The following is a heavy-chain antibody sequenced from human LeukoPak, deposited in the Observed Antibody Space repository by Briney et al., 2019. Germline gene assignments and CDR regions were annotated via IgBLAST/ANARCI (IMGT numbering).Heavy chain of an antibody. CDR3: ARAPPDFWSGYSLDY. V-gene: IGHV1-2*02. Sequence: GASVKVSCKASGYTFTGNYMHWVRQAPGQGLEWMGWINPNSGGTNYAQKFQGRVTMTRDTSISTTYMELSRLRSDDTAVYYCARAPPDFWSGYSLDYWGQGTLVTVSS. CDR1: GYTFTGNY. J-gene: IGHJ4*02. CDR2: INPNSGGT. D-gene: IGHD3-3*01.